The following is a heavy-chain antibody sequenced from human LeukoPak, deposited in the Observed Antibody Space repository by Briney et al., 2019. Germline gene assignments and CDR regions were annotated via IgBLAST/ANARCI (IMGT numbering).Heavy chain of an antibody. V-gene: IGHV3-48*03. CDR1: GFTFGSYE. CDR3: ARNVYDLRGQWLVPGFDY. D-gene: IGHD6-19*01. J-gene: IGHJ4*02. Sequence: GGSLRLSCAASGFTFGSYEMNWVRQAPGKGLEWVSYIGTIISTTYFADSVKGRFTVSRDDAKSSLYLQMSSLRAEDTAVYYCARNVYDLRGQWLVPGFDYWGQGTLVTVSS. CDR2: IGTIISTT.